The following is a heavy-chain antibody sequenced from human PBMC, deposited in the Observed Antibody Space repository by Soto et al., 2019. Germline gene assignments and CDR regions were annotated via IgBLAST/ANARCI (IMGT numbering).Heavy chain of an antibody. D-gene: IGHD4-4*01. CDR3: ARMTTTHSFAF. CDR2: IDWDDDT. J-gene: IGHJ4*02. Sequence: YCLTLWNPTQTLTLGCTLSRFSLTTVGMHVSYSRRPQGKALEWLARIDWDDDTWSTPSLNTRLTISKHTSKNRVVLTMTNMDPLHTATYYCARMTTTHSFAFRGQEPL. V-gene: IGHV2-70*04. CDR1: RFSLTTVGMH.